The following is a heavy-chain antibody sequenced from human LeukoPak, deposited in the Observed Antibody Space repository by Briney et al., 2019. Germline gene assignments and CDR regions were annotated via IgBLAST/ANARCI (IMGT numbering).Heavy chain of an antibody. V-gene: IGHV1-18*01. CDR3: ARDKGTAMEPYHFDY. CDR1: GYTFTSYG. Sequence: ASVKVSCKASGYTFTSYGISWVRQAPGQGLEWMGWISAYNGNTNYAQKLQGRVTMTTDTSTSTAYMELRSLRSDDTAVYYCARDKGTAMEPYHFDYWGQGTLVTVSS. D-gene: IGHD5-18*01. J-gene: IGHJ4*02. CDR2: ISAYNGNT.